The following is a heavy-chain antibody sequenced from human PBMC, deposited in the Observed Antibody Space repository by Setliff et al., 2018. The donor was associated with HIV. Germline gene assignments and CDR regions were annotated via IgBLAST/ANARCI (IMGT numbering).Heavy chain of an antibody. V-gene: IGHV4-34*01. Sequence: SETLSLTCAVYGGSFSGYYWTWIRQPPGKGLEWIGEITHSGSTNYNPSLETRVTISVDTSKNQFSLKLSSVTSADTAVYYCAKGVAGLQYYYYYMDVWGKGTTVTVSS. CDR3: AKGVAGLQYYYYYMDV. D-gene: IGHD6-19*01. J-gene: IGHJ6*03. CDR1: GGSFSGYY. CDR2: ITHSGST.